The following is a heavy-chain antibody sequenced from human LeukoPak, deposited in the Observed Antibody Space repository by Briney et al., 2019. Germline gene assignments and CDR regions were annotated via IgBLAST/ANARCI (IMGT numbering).Heavy chain of an antibody. CDR1: GGSISSSSYY. CDR2: IYYSGST. D-gene: IGHD5-24*01. V-gene: IGHV4-39*07. Sequence: SETLSLTCTVSGGSISSSSYYWGWIRQPPGKGLEWIGSIYYSGSTYYNPSLKSRVTISVDTSKNQFSLKLSSVTAADTAVYYCARGAGYSVDYYYYYMDVWGKGTTVTVSS. CDR3: ARGAGYSVDYYYYYMDV. J-gene: IGHJ6*03.